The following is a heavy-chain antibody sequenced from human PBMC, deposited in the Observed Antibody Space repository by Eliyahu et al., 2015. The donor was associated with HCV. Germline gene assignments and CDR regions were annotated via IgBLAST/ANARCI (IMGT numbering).Heavy chain of an antibody. D-gene: IGHD5-18*01. CDR1: GFTFPSYA. J-gene: IGHJ4*02. CDR3: AKDRDSYGIGEVDY. V-gene: IGHV3-30*18. CDR2: ISYDGSNK. Sequence: QVQLVESGGGVVQPGRSLXLSCAASGFTFPSYAMPWVRQAPGKGLEWVAVISYDGSNKYYADSVKGRFTISRDNSKITLYLQMSSLRAEDTAVYYCAKDRDSYGIGEVDYWGQGALVAVSS.